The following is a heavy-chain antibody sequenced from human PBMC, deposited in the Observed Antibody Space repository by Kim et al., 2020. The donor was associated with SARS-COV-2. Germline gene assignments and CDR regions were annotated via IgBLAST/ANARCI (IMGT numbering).Heavy chain of an antibody. D-gene: IGHD3-10*01. V-gene: IGHV3-53*01. CDR3: AREGPGYYGSGSLPY. CDR2: IYSGGST. Sequence: GGSLRLSCAASGFTVSSNYMSWVRQAPGKGLEWVSVIYSGGSTYYADSVKGRFTISRDNSKNTLYLQMNSLRAEDTAVYYCAREGPGYYGSGSLPYWGQGTLVTVSS. CDR1: GFTVSSNY. J-gene: IGHJ4*02.